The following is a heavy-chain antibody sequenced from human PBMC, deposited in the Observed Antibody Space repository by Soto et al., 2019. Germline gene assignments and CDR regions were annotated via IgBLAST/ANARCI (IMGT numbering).Heavy chain of an antibody. V-gene: IGHV1-69*13. D-gene: IGHD3-22*01. Sequence: GASVKVSCKASGGTFSTYTRSWVRQAPGQGLEWMGGIIPMFGTTTYAENFQGRVTITADESTSTAYMELTSLRSEDTAVYYCTRDLYYFDSSAYYGHNWFDPWGQGTRVTVSS. CDR2: IIPMFGTT. CDR1: GGTFSTYT. CDR3: TRDLYYFDSSAYYGHNWFDP. J-gene: IGHJ5*02.